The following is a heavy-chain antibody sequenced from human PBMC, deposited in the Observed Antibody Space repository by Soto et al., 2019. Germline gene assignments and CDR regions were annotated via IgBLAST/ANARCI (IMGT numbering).Heavy chain of an antibody. V-gene: IGHV3-30*18. Sequence: GGSLRLSCAASGFTFSSYGMHWVRQAPGKGLEWVAVISYDGSNKYYADSVKGRFTISRDNSKNTLYLQMNSLRAEDTAVYYCAKEGYESLIAFDIWGQGTMVT. D-gene: IGHD6-13*01. J-gene: IGHJ3*02. CDR3: AKEGYESLIAFDI. CDR1: GFTFSSYG. CDR2: ISYDGSNK.